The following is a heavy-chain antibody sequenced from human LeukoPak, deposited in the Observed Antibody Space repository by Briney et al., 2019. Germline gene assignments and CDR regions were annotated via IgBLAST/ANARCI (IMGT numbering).Heavy chain of an antibody. Sequence: SETLSLTCTVSGGSISSYYWSWIRQPPGKGLEWIGYIYYSGSTNYNPSLKSRVTISVDTSKNQFSLKLSSVTAADMAVYYCAKGQSSYGTNSFFRAWGQGTLVTVSS. D-gene: IGHD5-18*01. CDR2: IYYSGST. CDR3: AKGQSSYGTNSFFRA. J-gene: IGHJ5*02. V-gene: IGHV4-59*01. CDR1: GGSISSYY.